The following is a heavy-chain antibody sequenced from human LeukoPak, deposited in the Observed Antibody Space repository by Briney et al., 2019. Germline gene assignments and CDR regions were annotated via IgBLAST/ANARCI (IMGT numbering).Heavy chain of an antibody. Sequence: GGSLRLSCAASRFTLSTYWMSWVRQAPGKGLEWVAHIKQDGSQEYYVDSVKGRFTISGDSAKNSLYLQMNSLRAEDTAVYYCARGVPYDSWSGPHYSDYWGQGTLVTVSS. CDR3: ARGVPYDSWSGPHYSDY. CDR1: RFTLSTYW. J-gene: IGHJ4*02. D-gene: IGHD3-3*01. CDR2: IKQDGSQE. V-gene: IGHV3-7*01.